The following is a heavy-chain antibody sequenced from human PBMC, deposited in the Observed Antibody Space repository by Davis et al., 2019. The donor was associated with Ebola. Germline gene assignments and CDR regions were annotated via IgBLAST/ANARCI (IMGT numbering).Heavy chain of an antibody. V-gene: IGHV3-23*01. CDR3: ARGRGPYYYYGMDV. CDR2: ISGSGGST. CDR1: GFTFSSYA. Sequence: GESLKISCAASGFTFSSYAMSWVRQAPGKGLEWVSAISGSGGSTYYADSVKGRFTISRDNSKNTLYLQMNSLRAEDTAVYYCARGRGPYYYYGMDVWGQGTTVTVSS. J-gene: IGHJ6*02.